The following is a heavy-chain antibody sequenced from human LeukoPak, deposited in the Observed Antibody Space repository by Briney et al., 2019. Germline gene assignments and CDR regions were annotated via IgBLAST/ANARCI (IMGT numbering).Heavy chain of an antibody. CDR1: GYTFTSYH. V-gene: IGHV1-46*01. D-gene: IGHD3-22*01. Sequence: ASVKVSCKASGYTFTSYHMHWVRQAPGQGLEWMGIINPSGGSTSYAQKFQGRVTMTRDTSTSTVYMELSSLRSEDTAVYYCARDIYYDSSGYPSFDYWGQGTLVTVSS. CDR2: INPSGGST. CDR3: ARDIYYDSSGYPSFDY. J-gene: IGHJ4*02.